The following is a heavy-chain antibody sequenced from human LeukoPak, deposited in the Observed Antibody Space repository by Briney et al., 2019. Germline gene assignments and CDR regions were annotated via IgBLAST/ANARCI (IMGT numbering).Heavy chain of an antibody. CDR2: IKPDNGGT. V-gene: IGHV1-2*02. J-gene: IGHJ4*02. CDR3: ARKMTGTLYFDY. CDR1: GYTFTGYY. D-gene: IGHD3-9*01. Sequence: ASVKVSCKASGYTFTGYYMHWVRQAPGQGLEWMGWIKPDNGGTNYAQKFQGRVTMTRDTSISTAYMELSRLTSADTAVYYCARKMTGTLYFDYWGQGTLVTVSS.